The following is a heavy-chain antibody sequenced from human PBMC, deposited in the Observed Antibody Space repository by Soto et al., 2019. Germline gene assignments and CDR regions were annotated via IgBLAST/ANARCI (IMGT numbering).Heavy chain of an antibody. J-gene: IGHJ5*02. CDR2: IYPDDSET. V-gene: IGHV5-51*01. D-gene: IGHD5-18*01. CDR3: ARLNGIQLWFEYEFGP. Sequence: AHSLKISCKESGHSFTNYWIVWLRQLPGNGLEWMGTIYPDDSETRYSPSFQGQVTISADKSINTAYLQWSRLKASDTAMYYCARLNGIQLWFEYEFGPSSHGAVVTVAS. CDR1: GHSFTNYW.